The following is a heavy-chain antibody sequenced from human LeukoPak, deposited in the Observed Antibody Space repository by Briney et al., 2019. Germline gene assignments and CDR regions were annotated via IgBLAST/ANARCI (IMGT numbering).Heavy chain of an antibody. CDR2: IRSKANNYAT. CDR1: GFTFSGSA. J-gene: IGHJ4*02. V-gene: IGHV3-73*01. Sequence: GGSLRLSCAASGFTFSGSAIHWVRQTSGKGLEWVGRIRSKANNYATLFAASMKGRFTISRDDSRNTAYLQVNSLRAEDTAVYYCARAPYGDNGYTAEVADYWGQGTLVTVSS. D-gene: IGHD3-16*01. CDR3: ARAPYGDNGYTAEVADY.